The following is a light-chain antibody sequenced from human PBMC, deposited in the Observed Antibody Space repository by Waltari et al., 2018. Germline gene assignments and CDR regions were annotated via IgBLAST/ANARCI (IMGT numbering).Light chain of an antibody. V-gene: IGLV1-47*01. J-gene: IGLJ3*02. CDR3: AAWDGSLSGV. CDR1: KSHIVNNS. CDR2: RDD. Sequence: QSVLTQPPTAYGTPGQRVTISCCGSKSHIVNNSVPWYQQLPGTAPKLLIYRDDQRPSLVPDRFSGSKSGTSASLAISGLRSEDEADYYCAAWDGSLSGVFGAGTKLTVL.